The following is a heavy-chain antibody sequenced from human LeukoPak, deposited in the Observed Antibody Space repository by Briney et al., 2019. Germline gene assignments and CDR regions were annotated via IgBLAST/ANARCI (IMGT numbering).Heavy chain of an antibody. CDR3: ARRPRYSSSWYGPYYFDY. CDR1: GGSISSSSYY. D-gene: IGHD6-13*01. Sequence: SETLSLTCTVSGGSISSSSYYWGWIRQPPGKGLEWIGEINHSGSTNYNPSLKSRVTISVDTSKNQFSLKLSSVTAADTAVYYCARRPRYSSSWYGPYYFDYWGQGTLVTVSS. J-gene: IGHJ4*02. V-gene: IGHV4-39*07. CDR2: INHSGST.